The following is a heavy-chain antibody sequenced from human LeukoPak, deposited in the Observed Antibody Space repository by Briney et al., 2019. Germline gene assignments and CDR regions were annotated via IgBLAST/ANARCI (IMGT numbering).Heavy chain of an antibody. CDR3: ARDRRYCGGGSCYFDYFFDY. Sequence: PGGSLRLSCAASGFTFSSYGMHWVRQAPGKGLEWVALIWYDGSNKYFADSVKGRFTISRDNSKNTLYLQMNSLRAEDTALYFCARDRRYCGGGSCYFDYFFDYWGQGALVTVSS. CDR2: IWYDGSNK. J-gene: IGHJ4*02. D-gene: IGHD2-15*01. CDR1: GFTFSSYG. V-gene: IGHV3-30*02.